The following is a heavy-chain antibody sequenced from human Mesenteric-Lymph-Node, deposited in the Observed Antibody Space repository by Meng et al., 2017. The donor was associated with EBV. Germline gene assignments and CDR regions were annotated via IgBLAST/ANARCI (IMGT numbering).Heavy chain of an antibody. J-gene: IGHJ4*02. CDR3: ARLNDLLTGYPFDL. D-gene: IGHD3-9*01. CDR2: IYHSGST. Sequence: QEAGLKMVKPLRNLPRTGSGDGGHNNRNNGWARGRQAQGKGLEGIGEIYHSGSTTYNPSLESRVTMSVDKSKNQLSLMLNSVTAADTAVYYCARLNDLLTGYPFDLWGQGTLVTVSS. V-gene: IGHV4-4*02. CDR1: GGHNNRNNG.